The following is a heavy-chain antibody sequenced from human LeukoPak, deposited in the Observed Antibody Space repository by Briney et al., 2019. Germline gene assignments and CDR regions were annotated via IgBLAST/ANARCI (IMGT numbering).Heavy chain of an antibody. V-gene: IGHV3-7*01. CDR3: ARDFVYYDILTGYYIHGAFDI. Sequence: GGSLRLSCAASGFTFSSYWMSWVRQAPGKGLEGVANIKQDGSEKYYVDSVKGRFTISRDNAKNSLYLQMNGLRAEDTAVYYCARDFVYYDILTGYYIHGAFDIWGQGTMVTVSS. CDR2: IKQDGSEK. CDR1: GFTFSSYW. J-gene: IGHJ3*02. D-gene: IGHD3-9*01.